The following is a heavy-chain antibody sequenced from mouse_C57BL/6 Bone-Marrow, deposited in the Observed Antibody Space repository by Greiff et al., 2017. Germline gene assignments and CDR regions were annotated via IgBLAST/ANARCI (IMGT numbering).Heavy chain of an antibody. CDR1: GFNIKDDY. CDR2: IDPENGDT. J-gene: IGHJ3*01. Sequence: EVHLVESGAELVRPGASVKLSCTASGFNIKDDYMHWVKQRPEQGLEWIGWIDPENGDTDYASKFQGKATITADTSSNTAYLQLSSLTSEDTAVYYCTTWDYDVGFAYWGQGTLVTVSA. CDR3: TTWDYDVGFAY. D-gene: IGHD2-4*01. V-gene: IGHV14-4*01.